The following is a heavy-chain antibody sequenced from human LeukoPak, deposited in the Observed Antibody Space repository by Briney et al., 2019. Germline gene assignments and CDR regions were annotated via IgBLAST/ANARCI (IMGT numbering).Heavy chain of an antibody. D-gene: IGHD6-13*01. J-gene: IGHJ6*02. Sequence: GGSLRLSCAASGFTFSSYAMSWVRQAPGKGLEWVSAISGSGGSTYYADSVKGRFTISRDNSKNTLYLQMNSLRAEDTAVYYCAKDPPRDSSSWYVVNYYYYGMDVWGQGTTVTVSS. CDR3: AKDPPRDSSSWYVVNYYYYGMDV. V-gene: IGHV3-23*01. CDR2: ISGSGGST. CDR1: GFTFSSYA.